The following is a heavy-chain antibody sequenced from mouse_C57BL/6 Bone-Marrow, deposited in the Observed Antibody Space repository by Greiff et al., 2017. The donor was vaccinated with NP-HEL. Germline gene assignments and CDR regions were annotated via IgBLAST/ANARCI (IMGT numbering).Heavy chain of an antibody. J-gene: IGHJ2*01. CDR1: GYTFTSYW. CDR3: ARIYYDYPDY. D-gene: IGHD2-4*01. CDR2: IDPSDSET. Sequence: VQLQQPGAELVRPGSSVKLSCKASGYTFTSYWMHWVKQRPIQGLEWIGNIDPSDSETHYNQKFKDKATLTVDKSSSTAYMQLSSLTSEDSAVYYCARIYYDYPDYWGQGTTLTVSS. V-gene: IGHV1-52*01.